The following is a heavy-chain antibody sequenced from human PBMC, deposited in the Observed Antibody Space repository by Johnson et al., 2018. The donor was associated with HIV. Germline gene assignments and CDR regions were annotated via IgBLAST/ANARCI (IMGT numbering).Heavy chain of an antibody. CDR2: ISSSGSTI. CDR1: GFTVSSNY. J-gene: IGHJ3*02. V-gene: IGHV3-11*04. CDR3: ARVMGLGGYSLAFDI. Sequence: QMQLVESGGGLIQPGGSLRLSCAASGFTVSSNYMSWVRQAPGKGLEWVSYISSSGSTIYYADSVKGRFTISRDNAKNSLYLQRNSLRAEDTAVYYCARVMGLGGYSLAFDIWGQGTMVTVSS. D-gene: IGHD3-22*01.